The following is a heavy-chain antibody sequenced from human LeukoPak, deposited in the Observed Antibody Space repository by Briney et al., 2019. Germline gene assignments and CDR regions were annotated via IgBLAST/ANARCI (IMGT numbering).Heavy chain of an antibody. V-gene: IGHV3-48*04. CDR2: ISSSGSTI. J-gene: IGHJ4*02. Sequence: PGGSLRLSCAASGFTFSSYWMSWVRQAPGKGLEWVSYISSSGSTIYYADSVKGRFTISRDNAKNSLYLQMNSLRAEDTAVYYCARVHSSGYKYFDYWGQGTLVTVSS. CDR3: ARVHSSGYKYFDY. CDR1: GFTFSSYW. D-gene: IGHD3-22*01.